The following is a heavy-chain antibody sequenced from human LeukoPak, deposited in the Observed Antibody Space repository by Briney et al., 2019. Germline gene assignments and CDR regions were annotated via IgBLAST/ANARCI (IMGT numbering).Heavy chain of an antibody. CDR1: GFTLSSYS. CDR3: ARGPSIAAAGTEWFDP. J-gene: IGHJ5*02. CDR2: ISSSSSYI. D-gene: IGHD6-13*01. V-gene: IGHV3-21*01. Sequence: GGSLRLSCAASGFTLSSYSMNWLRQAPGKGLEWVSSISSSSSYIYYADSVKGRFTISRDNAKNSLYLQMNSLRAEDTAVYYCARGPSIAAAGTEWFDPWGQGTLVTVSS.